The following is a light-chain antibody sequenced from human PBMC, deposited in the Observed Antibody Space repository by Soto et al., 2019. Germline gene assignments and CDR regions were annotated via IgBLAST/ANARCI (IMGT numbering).Light chain of an antibody. CDR2: GAS. CDR3: QQQLT. V-gene: IGKV3-15*01. Sequence: EIVMTQSPATLSVSPGESATLSCRASQSVSSNLAWYQQKPGQAPRLLIYGASTRATGIPARFSGSGSGTEFTLTISSLQSEDFAVYYCQQQLTFGGGTKVEIK. J-gene: IGKJ4*01. CDR1: QSVSSN.